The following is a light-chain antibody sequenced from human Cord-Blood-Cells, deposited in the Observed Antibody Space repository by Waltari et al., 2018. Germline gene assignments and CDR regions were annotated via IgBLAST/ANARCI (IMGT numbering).Light chain of an antibody. J-gene: IGLJ1*01. CDR3: SSYTSSSLYV. CDR2: DVS. Sequence: QSALTQPASVSGSPGQSITLSRTGTSSDVGGYHYVSWYQQHPGKAPKLMIYDVSNRPSGVSNRFSGSKSGNTASLTISGLQAEDEADYYCSSYTSSSLYVFGTGTKVTVL. CDR1: SSDVGGYHY. V-gene: IGLV2-14*03.